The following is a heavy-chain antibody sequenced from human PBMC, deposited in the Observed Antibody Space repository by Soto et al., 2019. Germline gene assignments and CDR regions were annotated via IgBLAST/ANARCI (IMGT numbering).Heavy chain of an antibody. CDR3: ARRGTCSGSPSCGMDV. V-gene: IGHV4-39*01. CDR1: GGSMSSSNYY. CDR2: IYYSGST. D-gene: IGHD3-10*02. Sequence: PSETLSLTCTVSGGSMSSSNYYWGWIRQPPGKGLEWIGSIYYSGSTYYNPSLKGRVTISVDTSKKQFSLKLSSVIAADTAVYYCARRGTCSGSPSCGMDVWGQGTTVTVSS. J-gene: IGHJ6*02.